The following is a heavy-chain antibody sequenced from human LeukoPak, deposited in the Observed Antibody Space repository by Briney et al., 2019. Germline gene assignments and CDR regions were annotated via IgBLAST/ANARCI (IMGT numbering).Heavy chain of an antibody. CDR1: GGSISSSSYQ. CDR3: ARISIVVVPAYFDY. CDR2: IYYSGST. V-gene: IGHV4-39*01. D-gene: IGHD2-2*01. Sequence: PSETVSLTCTVSGGSISSSSYQWGWIRQPPGKGLEWIGSIYYSGSTYYNPSLKSRVTVSVDTSKNQFSLKLSSVTAADTAVYYCARISIVVVPAYFDYWGQGTLVT. J-gene: IGHJ4*02.